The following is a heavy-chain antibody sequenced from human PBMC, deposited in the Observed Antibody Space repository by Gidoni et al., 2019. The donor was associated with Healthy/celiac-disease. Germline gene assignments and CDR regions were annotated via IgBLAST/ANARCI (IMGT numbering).Heavy chain of an antibody. V-gene: IGHV3-30-3*01. J-gene: IGHJ2*01. CDR3: ARDWDYYDSSGYYFYWYFDL. CDR2: ISYDGSNK. Sequence: QVQLVESGGGVVQPGRSLRLSCAASGFTFSRYSMHWVRQAPGKGLEWVAVISYDGSNKYYADSVKGRFTISRDNSKNTLYLQMNSLRAEDTAVYYCARDWDYYDSSGYYFYWYFDLWGRGTLVTVSS. CDR1: GFTFSRYS. D-gene: IGHD3-22*01.